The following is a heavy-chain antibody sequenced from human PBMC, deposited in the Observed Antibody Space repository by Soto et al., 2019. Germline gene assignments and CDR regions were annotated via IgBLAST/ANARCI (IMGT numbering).Heavy chain of an antibody. V-gene: IGHV1-3*01. Sequence: ASVKVSCKASGYTFTSYAMHWVRQAPGQRLEWMGWINAGNGNTKYSQKFQGRVTITRDTSASTAYMELSSLRSEDTAVYYCARVPEYYDSSGYYFDYWGQGTLVTVSS. CDR1: GYTFTSYA. CDR2: INAGNGNT. CDR3: ARVPEYYDSSGYYFDY. D-gene: IGHD3-22*01. J-gene: IGHJ4*02.